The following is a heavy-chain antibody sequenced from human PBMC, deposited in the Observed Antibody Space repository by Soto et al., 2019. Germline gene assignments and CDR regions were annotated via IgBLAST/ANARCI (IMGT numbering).Heavy chain of an antibody. Sequence: SETLSLTCAVSGGSISSGGYSWSWIRQPPGKGLEWIGYIYHSGSTYYNPSLKSRVTISVDRSKNQFSLKLSSVTAADTAVYYCATALTGLFDYWGQGTLVTVSS. CDR1: GGSISSGGYS. V-gene: IGHV4-30-2*01. D-gene: IGHD3-9*01. CDR3: ATALTGLFDY. CDR2: IYHSGST. J-gene: IGHJ4*02.